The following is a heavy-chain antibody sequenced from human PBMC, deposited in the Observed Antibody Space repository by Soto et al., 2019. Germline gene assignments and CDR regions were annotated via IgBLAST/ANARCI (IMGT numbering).Heavy chain of an antibody. J-gene: IGHJ4*02. D-gene: IGHD3-10*01. V-gene: IGHV3-23*01. CDR1: GFTFSSYA. CDR2: ISGSGGST. Sequence: EVQLLESGGGLVQPGGSLRLSCAASGFTFSSYAMSWVRQAPGKGLEWVSAISGSGGSTYYADSVKGRFTISRDNSKNTLYLQMHRLRAEDTAVYYCAKASGWFGEFDYWGQGTLVTVSS. CDR3: AKASGWFGEFDY.